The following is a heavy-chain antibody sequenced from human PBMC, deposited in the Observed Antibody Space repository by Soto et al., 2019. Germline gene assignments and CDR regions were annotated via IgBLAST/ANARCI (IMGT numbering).Heavy chain of an antibody. D-gene: IGHD2-15*01. CDR3: ARDGQYCSGGSCYPYYFDY. CDR2: ISAYNGNT. J-gene: IGHJ4*02. Sequence: RASVKVSCKASGYTFTSYGISWVRQAPGQGLEWMGWISAYNGNTNYAQKLQGRVTMTTDTSTSTAYMELRSLRSDDTAVYYCARDGQYCSGGSCYPYYFDYWGQGTLVTVSS. CDR1: GYTFTSYG. V-gene: IGHV1-18*04.